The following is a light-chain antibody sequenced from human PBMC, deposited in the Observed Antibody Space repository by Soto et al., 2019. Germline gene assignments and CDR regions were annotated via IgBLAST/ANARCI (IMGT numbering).Light chain of an antibody. CDR1: QSVSSSY. V-gene: IGKV3-20*01. J-gene: IGKJ3*01. CDR2: GAS. CDR3: QQYDRSLFT. Sequence: IVLTQSPGTLSLSPGERATLSCMASQSVSSSYLAWYQQKPGQAPRLLIYGASSRAIGIPDRFSGSGSGTDFTLTISRLEPEDFAVYYCQQYDRSLFTFGHGTKADIK.